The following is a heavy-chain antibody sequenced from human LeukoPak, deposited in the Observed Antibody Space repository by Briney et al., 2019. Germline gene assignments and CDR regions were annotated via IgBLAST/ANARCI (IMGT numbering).Heavy chain of an antibody. V-gene: IGHV3-21*01. J-gene: IGHJ4*02. CDR1: GFTFCSYS. CDR3: ARDLAVAIDY. CDR2: ISSSSSYI. Sequence: GGSLRLSCAASGFTFCSYSMNWVRQAPGKGLEWVSSISSSSSYIYYADSVKGRFTISRDNAKNSLYLQMNSLRAEDTAVYYCARDLAVAIDYWGQGTLVTVSS.